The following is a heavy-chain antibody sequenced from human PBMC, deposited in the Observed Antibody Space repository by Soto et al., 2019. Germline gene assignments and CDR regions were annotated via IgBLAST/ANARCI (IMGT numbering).Heavy chain of an antibody. D-gene: IGHD6-13*01. Sequence: GGSLRLSCAASGFTFSGSAMHWVRQASGKGLEWVGRIRSKANSYATAYAASVKGRFTISRDDSKNTAYLQMNSLKTEDTAVYYCTRRAAAAAVVPYGMDVWGQGTTVTVSS. CDR2: IRSKANSYAT. V-gene: IGHV3-73*01. J-gene: IGHJ6*02. CDR3: TRRAAAAAVVPYGMDV. CDR1: GFTFSGSA.